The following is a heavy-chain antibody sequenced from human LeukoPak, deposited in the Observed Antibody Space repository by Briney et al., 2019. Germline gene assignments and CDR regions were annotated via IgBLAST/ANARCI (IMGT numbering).Heavy chain of an antibody. CDR3: ARGHEVAFDI. CDR1: GGSISSGGYY. V-gene: IGHV4-31*03. CDR2: IYYSGST. Sequence: KASETLSLTCTVSGGSISSGGYYWSWIRQHPGKGLEWIGYIYYSGSTYYNPSLKSRVTISVDTSKNQFSLKLSSVTAADTAVYYCARGHEVAFDIWGQGTMVTVSS. J-gene: IGHJ3*02.